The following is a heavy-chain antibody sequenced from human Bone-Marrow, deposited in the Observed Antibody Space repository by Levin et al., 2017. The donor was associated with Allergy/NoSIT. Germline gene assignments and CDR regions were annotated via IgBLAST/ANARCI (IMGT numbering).Heavy chain of an antibody. Sequence: SETLSLTCAVYGGSFSGYYWSWIRQPPGKGLEWIGEINHSGSTNYNPSLKSRVTISVDTSKNQFSLKLSSVTAADTAVYYCARGRFLDYGDLDFDYWGQGTLVTVSS. J-gene: IGHJ4*02. CDR1: GGSFSGYY. CDR3: ARGRFLDYGDLDFDY. D-gene: IGHD4-17*01. V-gene: IGHV4-34*01. CDR2: INHSGST.